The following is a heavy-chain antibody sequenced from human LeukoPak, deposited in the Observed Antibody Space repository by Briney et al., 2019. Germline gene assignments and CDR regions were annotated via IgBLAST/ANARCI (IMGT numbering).Heavy chain of an antibody. V-gene: IGHV1-18*01. CDR1: GYTFTSYG. Sequence: ASVKVSCKASGYTFTSYGISWVRQAPGQGLEWMGWISAYNGNTNYAQKLQGRVTMTTDTSTSTAYVELRSLRSDDTAVYYCARMAVAGNEPGDIDYWGQGTLVTVSS. D-gene: IGHD6-19*01. CDR3: ARMAVAGNEPGDIDY. CDR2: ISAYNGNT. J-gene: IGHJ4*02.